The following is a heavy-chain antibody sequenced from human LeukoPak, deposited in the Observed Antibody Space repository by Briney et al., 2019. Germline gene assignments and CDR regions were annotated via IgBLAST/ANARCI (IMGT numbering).Heavy chain of an antibody. CDR1: GFTFSSYT. V-gene: IGHV3-21*01. D-gene: IGHD1-14*01. CDR2: ISSSSSYI. CDR3: ARAAAGASKWFDP. J-gene: IGHJ5*02. Sequence: GGSLRLPCVASGFTFSSYTMNWVRQAPGKGLEWVSSISSSSSYIFYTDSVKGRFTISRDNVENSVSLQMNSLTAEDTAVYYCARAAAGASKWFDPWGQGTLVTVSS.